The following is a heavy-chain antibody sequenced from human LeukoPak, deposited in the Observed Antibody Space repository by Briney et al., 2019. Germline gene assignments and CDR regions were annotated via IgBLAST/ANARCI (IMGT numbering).Heavy chain of an antibody. CDR1: GYTFTGYY. Sequence: GASVKVSCKASGYTFTGYYMHWVRQAPGQGLEWMGWINPNSGGTNYAQKFQGWVTMTRDTSISTAYMELSRLRSDDTAVYYCARAAGSDCSSTSCLPSEREELDYWGQGTLVTVSS. CDR3: ARAAGSDCSSTSCLPSEREELDY. V-gene: IGHV1-2*04. CDR2: INPNSGGT. D-gene: IGHD2-2*01. J-gene: IGHJ4*02.